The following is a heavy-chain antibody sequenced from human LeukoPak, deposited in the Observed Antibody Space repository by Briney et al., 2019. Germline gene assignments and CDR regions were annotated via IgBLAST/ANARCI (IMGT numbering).Heavy chain of an antibody. CDR2: IYSGGST. D-gene: IGHD6-6*01. CDR1: GFTVSSNY. J-gene: IGHJ5*02. CDR3: ARDGASSSSSWFDP. V-gene: IGHV3-53*05. Sequence: GGSLRLSCAASGFTVSSNYMSWVRQAPGKGLEWVSVIYSGGSTYYADSVKGRFTISRDNSKNTLYLQMNSLRAEDTAVYYCARDGASSSSSWFDPWGQGTLVTVSS.